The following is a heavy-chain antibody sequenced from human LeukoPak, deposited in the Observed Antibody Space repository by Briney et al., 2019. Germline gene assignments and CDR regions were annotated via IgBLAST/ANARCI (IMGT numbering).Heavy chain of an antibody. V-gene: IGHV4-59*11. J-gene: IGHJ3*02. CDR1: GDSFSSHY. D-gene: IGHD4-17*01. CDR3: ARDLVTVTKGFDI. Sequence: SETLSLTCAVSGDSFSSHYWTWIRQPPGKGLEWVGYISYIGSTNYNPSLKSRVTISIDTSKNQFSLKLSSVTAADTAVYYCARDLVTVTKGFDIWGQGTMVSVS. CDR2: ISYIGST.